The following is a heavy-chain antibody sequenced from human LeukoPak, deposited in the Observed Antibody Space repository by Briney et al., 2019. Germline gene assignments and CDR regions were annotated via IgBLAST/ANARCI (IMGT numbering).Heavy chain of an antibody. CDR1: GYTFTGYY. CDR2: INPGNGVT. D-gene: IGHD1-1*01. CDR3: ARDPSDERGAHYDS. Sequence: ASVKVSCKASGYTFTGYYLHWVRQAPGQGPEWMGWINPGNGVTYYAQKFQGWITMARDTSISTAYMELSSLKSDDTAVYYCARDPSDERGAHYDSWGQGTLVTVSS. V-gene: IGHV1-2*04. J-gene: IGHJ4*02.